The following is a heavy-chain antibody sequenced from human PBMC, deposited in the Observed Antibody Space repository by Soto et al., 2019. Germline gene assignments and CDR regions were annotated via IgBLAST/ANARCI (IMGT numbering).Heavy chain of an antibody. D-gene: IGHD6-19*01. J-gene: IGHJ4*02. Sequence: QVQLVESGGGVVQPGRSLRLSCAASGFTFSSYGMHWVRQAPGKGLEWVAVIWYDGSNKYYADSVKGRFTISRDNSKNTLYLQMGSLRAEDMAVYYCASIAVAGTPIWGQGTLVTVSS. CDR1: GFTFSSYG. CDR3: ASIAVAGTPI. CDR2: IWYDGSNK. V-gene: IGHV3-33*01.